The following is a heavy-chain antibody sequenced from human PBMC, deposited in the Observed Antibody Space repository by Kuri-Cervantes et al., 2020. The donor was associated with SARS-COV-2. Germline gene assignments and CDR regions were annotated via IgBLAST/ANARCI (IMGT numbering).Heavy chain of an antibody. D-gene: IGHD6-6*01. CDR1: GGTFRSYA. CDR2: IIPIFGTA. J-gene: IGHJ4*02. CDR3: AGQLGALFDY. V-gene: IGHV1-69*13. Sequence: SVQVSCKATGGTFRSYAISWVRQAPVQGLDWMGGIIPIFGTANYAQKFQGRVTLTADESTSTAYMELSSLRSEDTAVYYWAGQLGALFDYWGQGSLVTVSS.